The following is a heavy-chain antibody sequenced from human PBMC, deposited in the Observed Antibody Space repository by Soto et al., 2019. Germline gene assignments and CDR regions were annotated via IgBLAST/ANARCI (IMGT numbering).Heavy chain of an antibody. Sequence: GGSLRLSCAASGFTFSSYGMHWVRQAPGKGLEWVAVISYDGSNKYYADSVKGRFTISRDNSKNTLYRQMNSLRAEDTAVYYCANDKAARPYYGMDVWGQGTTVTVSS. CDR1: GFTFSSYG. CDR3: ANDKAARPYYGMDV. D-gene: IGHD6-13*01. V-gene: IGHV3-30*18. CDR2: ISYDGSNK. J-gene: IGHJ6*02.